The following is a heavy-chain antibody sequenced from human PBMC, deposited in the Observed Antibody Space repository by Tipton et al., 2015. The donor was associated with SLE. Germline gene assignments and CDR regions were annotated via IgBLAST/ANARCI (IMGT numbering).Heavy chain of an antibody. CDR2: IFQTGST. CDR1: GGSISSSNW. CDR3: ARDRVGAARFDG. V-gene: IGHV4-4*02. Sequence: GSLRLSCAVSGGSISSSNWWIWVRQPPGKGLEWIGEIFQTGSTNYNPSVKSRVTFSVDKSKNLFSLNLSSVTAADTAVYYCARDRVGAARFDGWGQGTLVTVSS. J-gene: IGHJ4*02. D-gene: IGHD1-26*01.